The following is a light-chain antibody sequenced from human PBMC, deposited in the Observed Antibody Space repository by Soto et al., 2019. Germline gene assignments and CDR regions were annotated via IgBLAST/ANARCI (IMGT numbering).Light chain of an antibody. CDR3: VLYMGSGIWV. J-gene: IGLJ3*02. CDR1: SGSVSTSYY. Sequence: QAVVTQEPSFSVSPGGTVTLTCGLSSGSVSTSYYPSWYQQTPGQAPRTLIYSTNTRSSGVADRFSGSILGNKSALTITGAHADDESDYYGVLYMGSGIWVFGGGTKLTVL. CDR2: STN. V-gene: IGLV8-61*01.